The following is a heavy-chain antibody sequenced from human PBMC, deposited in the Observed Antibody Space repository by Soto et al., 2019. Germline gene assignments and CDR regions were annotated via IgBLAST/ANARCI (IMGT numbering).Heavy chain of an antibody. Sequence: EVQLLESGGGLVQRGGSQRLSCAASGFTFTSYVMSWVRQAPGKGLEWVAGISGGGSTAFYADSVKGRFTISRDNAKNTVVLQMDSLRAEDTAIYYCAKDSNKYSSSLRGRHFDYWGQVTLVTVSS. D-gene: IGHD3-22*01. CDR3: AKDSNKYSSSLRGRHFDY. J-gene: IGHJ4*02. V-gene: IGHV3-23*01. CDR2: ISGGGSTA. CDR1: GFTFTSYV.